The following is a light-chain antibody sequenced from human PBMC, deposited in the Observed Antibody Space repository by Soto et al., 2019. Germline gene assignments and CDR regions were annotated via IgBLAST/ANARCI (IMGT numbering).Light chain of an antibody. CDR3: SSYVGSNIYV. V-gene: IGLV2-8*01. Sequence: QSALTQPPSASGSPGQSVTFSCTGTSSDVGRYDYVSWYQQHPGKAPKLLIYGVTRRPSGVPDRFSGSKSGNTASLTVSGLQAEDEAYYYCSSYVGSNIYVFGTGTKVTV. CDR1: SSDVGRYDY. J-gene: IGLJ1*01. CDR2: GVT.